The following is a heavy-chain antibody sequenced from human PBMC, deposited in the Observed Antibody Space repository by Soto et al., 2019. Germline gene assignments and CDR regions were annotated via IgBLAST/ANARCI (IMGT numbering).Heavy chain of an antibody. CDR1: GYTFTGYY. CDR2: INPNSGGT. J-gene: IGHJ6*02. V-gene: IGHV1-2*02. CDR3: ARTPQALGYDILTGETRDQNYYYGMDV. D-gene: IGHD3-9*01. Sequence: QVQLVQSGAEVKKPGASVKVSCKASGYTFTGYYMHWVRQAPGQGLEWMGWINPNSGGTNYAQKFQGRVTMTRDTAISTAYMELSRLRSDDTAVYYCARTPQALGYDILTGETRDQNYYYGMDVWGQGTTVTVSS.